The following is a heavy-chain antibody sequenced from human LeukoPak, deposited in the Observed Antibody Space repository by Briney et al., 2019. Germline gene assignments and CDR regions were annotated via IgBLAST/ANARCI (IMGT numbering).Heavy chain of an antibody. CDR3: AKDAGRDIVVVVAAAWYFDY. Sequence: GGSLRLSCAASGFTFSSYAMSWVRQAPGKGLEWVSAIRGSGGSTYYADSVKGRFTISRDNSKNTLYLQMNSLRAEDTAVYYRAKDAGRDIVVVVAAAWYFDYWGQGTLVTVSS. V-gene: IGHV3-23*01. D-gene: IGHD2-15*01. CDR2: IRGSGGST. J-gene: IGHJ4*02. CDR1: GFTFSSYA.